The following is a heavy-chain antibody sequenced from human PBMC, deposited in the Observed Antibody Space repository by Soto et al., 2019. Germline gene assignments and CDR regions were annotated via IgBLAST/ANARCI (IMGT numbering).Heavy chain of an antibody. CDR3: ARASLNHLRNYSLRLTLGDAFDI. J-gene: IGHJ3*02. CDR1: GGSFSGYY. V-gene: IGHV4-34*01. CDR2: INHSGST. Sequence: SETLSLTCAVYGGSFSGYYWSWIRQPPGKGLEWIGEINHSGSTNYNPSLKSRVTISVDTSKNQFSLKLSSVTAADTAVYYCARASLNHLRNYSLRLTLGDAFDIWGQGTMVTVSS. D-gene: IGHD4-4*01.